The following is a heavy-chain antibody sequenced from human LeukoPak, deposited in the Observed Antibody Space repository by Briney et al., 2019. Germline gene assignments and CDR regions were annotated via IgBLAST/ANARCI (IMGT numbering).Heavy chain of an antibody. Sequence: SETLSLTCAVYGGSSSGYYWSWIRQPPGKGLEWIGEINHSGSTNYNPSLKSRVTISVDTSKNQFSLKLSSVTAADTAVYYCARGPPPGYYDSSGYHNWGQGTLVTVSS. V-gene: IGHV4-34*01. D-gene: IGHD3-22*01. CDR3: ARGPPPGYYDSSGYHN. J-gene: IGHJ4*02. CDR2: INHSGST. CDR1: GGSSSGYY.